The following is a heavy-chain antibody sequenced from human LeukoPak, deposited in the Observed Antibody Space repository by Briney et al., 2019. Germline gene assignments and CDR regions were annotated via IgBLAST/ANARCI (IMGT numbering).Heavy chain of an antibody. CDR3: ARVESIAVAPTYYYYMDV. V-gene: IGHV1-8*03. Sequence: GASVKVSCKASGYTFTGDYMHWLRQAPGQGLEWMGWMNPNSGNTGYAQKFQGRVTITRNTSISTAYMELSSLRSEDTAVYYCARVESIAVAPTYYYYMDVWGKGTTVTVSS. CDR2: MNPNSGNT. D-gene: IGHD6-19*01. J-gene: IGHJ6*03. CDR1: GYTFTGDY.